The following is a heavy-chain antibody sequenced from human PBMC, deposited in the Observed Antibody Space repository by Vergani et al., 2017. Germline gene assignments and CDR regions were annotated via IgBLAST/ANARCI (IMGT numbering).Heavy chain of an antibody. J-gene: IGHJ4*02. Sequence: QVQLVQSGAEVKKPGSSVKVSCKASGGTFGSYAISWVRQAPGQGLEWMGRIIPILGIANYAQKFQGRVTITADKSTSTAYMELSSLRSEDTAVYYCARDPGYYYGSDTFDYWGQGTLVTVSS. V-gene: IGHV1-69*04. D-gene: IGHD3-10*01. CDR3: ARDPGYYYGSDTFDY. CDR2: IIPILGIA. CDR1: GGTFGSYA.